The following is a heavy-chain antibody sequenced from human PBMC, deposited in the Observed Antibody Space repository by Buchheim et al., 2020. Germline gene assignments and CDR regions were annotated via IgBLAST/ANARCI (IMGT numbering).Heavy chain of an antibody. Sequence: EVQLLESGGGLVQPGGSLRLSCAASGFTFSSYAMSWVRQAPGKGLEWVSAISGSGGSTYYADSVKGRFTISRDNSKNTLYLQMNSLRAEDTAVYYCAKYFGYYDSSGPMWGYYFDYWGQGTL. V-gene: IGHV3-23*01. J-gene: IGHJ4*02. CDR3: AKYFGYYDSSGPMWGYYFDY. CDR2: ISGSGGST. D-gene: IGHD3-22*01. CDR1: GFTFSSYA.